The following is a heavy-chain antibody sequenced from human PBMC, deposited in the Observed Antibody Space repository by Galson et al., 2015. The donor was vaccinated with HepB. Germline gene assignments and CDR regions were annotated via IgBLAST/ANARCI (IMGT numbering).Heavy chain of an antibody. CDR1: GFNFSSYA. D-gene: IGHD3-10*01. Sequence: SLRLSCAASGFNFSSYAIRWVRQAPGKGLEWVSAISGSGGSTYYADSVKGRFTISRDNSKYTLYLQMSSLRAEDTAVYYCAKSPTAYGSGSYYYWGQGTVVTVSS. CDR3: AKSPTAYGSGSYYY. V-gene: IGHV3-23*01. CDR2: ISGSGGST. J-gene: IGHJ4*02.